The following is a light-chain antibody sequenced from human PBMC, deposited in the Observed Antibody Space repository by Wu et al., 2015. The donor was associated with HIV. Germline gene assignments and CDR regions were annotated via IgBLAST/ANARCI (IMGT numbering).Light chain of an antibody. J-gene: IGKJ2*01. CDR1: QDISNY. Sequence: DIQMTQSPSSLSASVGDRVTITCQASQDISNYLNWYQQTPGKAPKLLIYDASNLEAGVPSRFSGSGSGTHFTFTISSLQPEDIATYYCQQYDRVPYTFGQGTKVEIK. CDR3: QQYDRVPYT. V-gene: IGKV1-33*01. CDR2: DAS.